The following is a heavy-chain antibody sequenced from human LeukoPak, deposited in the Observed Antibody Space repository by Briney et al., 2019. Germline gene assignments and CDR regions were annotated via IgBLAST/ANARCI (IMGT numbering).Heavy chain of an antibody. V-gene: IGHV4-39*01. CDR2: IYYSGST. Sequence: KTSETLSLTCTVSGGSISSSSYYWGWIRQPPGKGLEWIGSIYYSGSTYYNPSLKSRVTISVDTSKNQFSLKLSSVTAADTAVYYCARNDPPPIPVNYYGPGMDVWGQGTTVTVSS. CDR1: GGSISSSSYY. CDR3: ARNDPPPIPVNYYGPGMDV. J-gene: IGHJ6*02. D-gene: IGHD3-10*01.